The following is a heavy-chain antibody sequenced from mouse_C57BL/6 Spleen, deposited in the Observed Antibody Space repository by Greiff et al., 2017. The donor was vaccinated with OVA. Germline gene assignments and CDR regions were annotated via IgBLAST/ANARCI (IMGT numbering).Heavy chain of an antibody. D-gene: IGHD3-2*02. CDR1: GFSFNTYA. J-gene: IGHJ4*01. CDR2: IRSKSNNYAT. V-gene: IGHV10-1*01. Sequence: EVQLVESGGGLVQPKGSLKLSCAASGFSFNTYAMNWVRQAPGKGLEWVARIRSKSNNYATYYADSVKDRFTIPRADSESMLYLQMNNVKTEDTAMYYCVRHGQLSPMDYWGQGTSVTVSS. CDR3: VRHGQLSPMDY.